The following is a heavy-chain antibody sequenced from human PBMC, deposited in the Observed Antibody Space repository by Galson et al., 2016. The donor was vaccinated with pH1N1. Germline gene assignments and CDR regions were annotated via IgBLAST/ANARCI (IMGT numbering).Heavy chain of an antibody. CDR3: ARESLEWLIISGHRVELNWFDS. CDR2: VSGTGTT. Sequence: LSLTCTVPGGSISSDSDYWTWIRQPAGKGLEWIGRVSGTGTTNYNPSLKSRVTISIDTSRNQFSLKMASVTAADTAVYFCARESLEWLIISGHRVELNWFDSWGQGTLVTASS. V-gene: IGHV4-61*02. J-gene: IGHJ5*01. CDR1: GGSISSDSDY. D-gene: IGHD3-3*01.